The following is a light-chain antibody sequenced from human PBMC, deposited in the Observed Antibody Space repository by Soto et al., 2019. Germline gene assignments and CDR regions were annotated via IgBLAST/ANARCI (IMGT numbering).Light chain of an antibody. CDR1: QSVSSNY. J-gene: IGKJ1*01. CDR2: DVS. Sequence: DIVLTQSPGTLSLSPGERATLSCRSSQSVSSNYLAWYQQKPDQAPRLVIYDVSGRATGIPDRFSGSGSGTDFTLTISRLEPEDLAVYYCKQYGSSPTFGQGTKVEIK. V-gene: IGKV3-20*01. CDR3: KQYGSSPT.